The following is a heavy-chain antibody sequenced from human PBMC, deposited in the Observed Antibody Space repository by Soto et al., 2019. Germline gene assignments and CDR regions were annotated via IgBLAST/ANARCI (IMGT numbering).Heavy chain of an antibody. CDR2: MSGSGGST. V-gene: IGHV3-23*01. CDR1: GFTFSTCA. D-gene: IGHD3-10*01. Sequence: EVQLLESGGGLVQPGGSLRLSCAASGFTFSTCAMSWVGQAPGKGLEWVSGMSGSGGSTYYADSVKGRFTISRDNSKNTLYLQMNSLRAEDTAVYYCMNLYSYGSGSYYKWGQGTLVTVSS. J-gene: IGHJ4*02. CDR3: MNLYSYGSGSYYK.